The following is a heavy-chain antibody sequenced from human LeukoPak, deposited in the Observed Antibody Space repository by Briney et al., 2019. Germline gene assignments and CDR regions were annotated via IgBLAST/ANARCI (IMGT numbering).Heavy chain of an antibody. D-gene: IGHD3-16*01. CDR1: GFTFSSYG. CDR3: ARETYDTNAFDI. V-gene: IGHV3-23*01. Sequence: PGGSLRLSCGASGFTFSSYGMSWVRQAPGKGLEWVSAISGSGGRTYYADSVKGRFTISRDNSKNTLHLQMNSLRAEDTAVYYCARETYDTNAFDIWGQGTMVTVSS. J-gene: IGHJ3*02. CDR2: ISGSGGRT.